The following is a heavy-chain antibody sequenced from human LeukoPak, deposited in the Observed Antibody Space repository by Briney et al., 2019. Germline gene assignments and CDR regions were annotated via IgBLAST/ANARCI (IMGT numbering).Heavy chain of an antibody. CDR1: GFTFTSYW. Sequence: TGGSLRLSCATSGFTFTSYWMIWARQAPGKGLEWVANINEDGSVKYYVGSVEGRFTISRDNAKNSVYLQMNNLRVEDTALYYCALSWRPACDNWGQGTLVTVSS. D-gene: IGHD3-16*02. CDR2: INEDGSVK. CDR3: ALSWRPACDN. J-gene: IGHJ4*02. V-gene: IGHV3-7*03.